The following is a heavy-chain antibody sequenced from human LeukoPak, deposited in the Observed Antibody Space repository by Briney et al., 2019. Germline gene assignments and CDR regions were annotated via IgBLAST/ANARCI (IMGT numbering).Heavy chain of an antibody. CDR3: ARRQGYGTAPYDY. V-gene: IGHV3-48*03. CDR1: GFRFISYE. J-gene: IGHJ4*02. CDR2: ISSRGSTI. D-gene: IGHD5-12*01. Sequence: GGSLRLSCAASGFRFISYEVKWVHQAPGKGLQWGSPISSRGSTIYYADSVKVRFTISRDNAKNSLYLQMNSLRAEDTAVYYCARRQGYGTAPYDYWGQGTLVTVSS.